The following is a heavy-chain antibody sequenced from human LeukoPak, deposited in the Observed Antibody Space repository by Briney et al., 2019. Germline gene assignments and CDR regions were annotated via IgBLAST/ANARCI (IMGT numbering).Heavy chain of an antibody. D-gene: IGHD3-22*01. Sequence: SQTLSLTCTISGDSVSSNSAAWNWIRQSPSRGLEWLGRTYYRSKWYNDYAVSVKSRVTVNPDTSKNQFSLQLNSVTPEDTAVYYCARDLITTHAFDIWGQGTMVTVSS. CDR1: GDSVSSNSAA. CDR2: TYYRSKWYN. CDR3: ARDLITTHAFDI. J-gene: IGHJ3*02. V-gene: IGHV6-1*01.